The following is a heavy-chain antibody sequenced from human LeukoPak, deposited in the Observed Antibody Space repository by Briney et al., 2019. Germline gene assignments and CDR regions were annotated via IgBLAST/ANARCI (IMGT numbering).Heavy chain of an antibody. CDR2: INWNGDST. CDR1: GFTFDDHG. CDR3: AKDDGWVQYAN. J-gene: IGHJ4*02. Sequence: GGSLRLSCAASGFTFDDHGMIWVRQAPGKGLEWVSGINWNGDSTAYADSVKGRFTISRDNAKNSLYLQMNSLRAEDTAVYYCAKDDGWVQYANWGQGTLVTVSS. V-gene: IGHV3-20*04. D-gene: IGHD5-24*01.